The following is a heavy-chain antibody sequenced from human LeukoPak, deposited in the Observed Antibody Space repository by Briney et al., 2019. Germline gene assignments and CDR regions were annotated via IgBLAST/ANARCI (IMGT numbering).Heavy chain of an antibody. CDR2: ISYDGSNK. Sequence: GRSLRLSCAASGFTFSSYGMHRVRQAPGKGLEWVAVISYDGSNKYYADSVKGRFTISRDNSKNTLYLQMNSLRAEDTAVYYCAKGVYYYGMDVWGQGTTVTVSS. CDR1: GFTFSSYG. J-gene: IGHJ6*02. V-gene: IGHV3-30*18. CDR3: AKGVYYYGMDV.